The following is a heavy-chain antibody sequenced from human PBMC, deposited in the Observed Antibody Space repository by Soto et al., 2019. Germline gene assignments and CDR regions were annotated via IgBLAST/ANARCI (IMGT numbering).Heavy chain of an antibody. V-gene: IGHV3-53*01. D-gene: IGHD3-22*01. CDR3: AREKYYYDSSGYYPAVYYDYGMDV. Sequence: PGGSVRLSCAASGFTVSSNYMSWVRQAPGKGLEWVSVIYSGGSTYYADSVKGRFTISRDNSKNTLYLQMNSLRAEDTAVYYCAREKYYYDSSGYYPAVYYDYGMDVWGQGTTVTVSS. CDR1: GFTVSSNY. CDR2: IYSGGST. J-gene: IGHJ6*02.